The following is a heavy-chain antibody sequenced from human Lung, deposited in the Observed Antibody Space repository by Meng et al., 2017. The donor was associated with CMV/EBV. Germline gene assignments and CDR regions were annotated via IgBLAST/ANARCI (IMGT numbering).Heavy chain of an antibody. CDR1: GFTFSKSW. Sequence: GAAAGFTFSKSWVNWVRQATGKGVEGGGRINTIAEGGKKQYIAPVKGRFTISRDDSQNTVYLQMNSLETEDTAMYYCSSGNGKSDCDYWGQGTLVTVS. CDR3: SSGNGKSDCDY. V-gene: IGHV3-15*07. J-gene: IGHJ4*02. CDR2: INTIAEGGKK.